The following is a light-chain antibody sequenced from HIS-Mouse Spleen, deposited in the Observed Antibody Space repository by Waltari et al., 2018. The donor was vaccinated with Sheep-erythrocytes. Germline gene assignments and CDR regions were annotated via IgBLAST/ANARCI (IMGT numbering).Light chain of an antibody. V-gene: IGLV2-11*01. Sequence: QSALTQPRSVSGSPGQSVTISCTGTSSGVGGYNCVSWYQQHPGKAPKLIIYDVSKRPSGVPDRFSGSKSGNTASLTISGLQAEDEADYYCCSYAGSYNHVFATGTKVTVL. CDR3: CSYAGSYNHV. CDR2: DVS. J-gene: IGLJ1*01. CDR1: SSGVGGYNC.